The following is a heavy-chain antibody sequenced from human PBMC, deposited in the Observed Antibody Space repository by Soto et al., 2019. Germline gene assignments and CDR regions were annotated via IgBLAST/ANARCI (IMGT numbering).Heavy chain of an antibody. J-gene: IGHJ6*02. D-gene: IGHD3-9*01. V-gene: IGHV1-69*18. CDR2: LTPMFGTT. CDR3: AISVVLTFNRVYDMDV. CDR1: GGTFSSYS. Sequence: QVQLVQSGAEVKTPGSSVKVSCKASGGTFSSYSINWVRQAPGQWLEWMGRLTPMFGTTDYAQRFQGRVTFTADESTSTASMEVTNLTSEDTAVYYCAISVVLTFNRVYDMDVWGQGTTVTVSS.